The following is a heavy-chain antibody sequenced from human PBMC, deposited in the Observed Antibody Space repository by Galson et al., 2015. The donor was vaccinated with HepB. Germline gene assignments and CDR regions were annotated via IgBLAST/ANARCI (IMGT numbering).Heavy chain of an antibody. CDR3: AREESWAAAGTKMLRAFDI. V-gene: IGHV6-1*01. J-gene: IGHJ3*02. D-gene: IGHD6-13*01. Sequence: CAISGDSVSSNSAAWNWIRQSPSRGLEWLGRTYYRSKWYNDYAVSVKSRITINPDTSKNQFSLQLNSVTPEDTAVYYCAREESWAAAGTKMLRAFDIWGQGTMVTVSS. CDR1: GDSVSSNSAA. CDR2: TYYRSKWYN.